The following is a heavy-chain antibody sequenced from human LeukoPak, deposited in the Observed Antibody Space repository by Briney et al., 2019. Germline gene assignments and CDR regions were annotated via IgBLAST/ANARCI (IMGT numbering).Heavy chain of an antibody. D-gene: IGHD3-3*01. CDR1: GGTFSSYA. V-gene: IGHV1-69*13. CDR3: AICTIFGVVIIPSVYYYYMDV. Sequence: EASVKVSCKASGGTFSSYAISWVRQAPGQGLEWMGGIIPIFGTANYAQKFQGRVTSTADESTSTAYMELSSLRSEDTAVYYCAICTIFGVVIIPSVYYYYMDVWGKGTTVTVSS. J-gene: IGHJ6*03. CDR2: IIPIFGTA.